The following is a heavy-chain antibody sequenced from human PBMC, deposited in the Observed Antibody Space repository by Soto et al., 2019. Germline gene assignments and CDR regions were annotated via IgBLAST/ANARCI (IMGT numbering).Heavy chain of an antibody. Sequence: SETLSLTCTFSVVSISSSSYYWGWMRQPPGKGLEWIGSIYYSGSTYYNPSLKSRVTISVDTSKNQFSLKLSSVTAADTAVYYCARLLEAGTGYSSGWYVNWFDPWGQGTLVTVSS. CDR3: ARLLEAGTGYSSGWYVNWFDP. CDR1: VVSISSSSYY. J-gene: IGHJ5*02. V-gene: IGHV4-39*01. D-gene: IGHD6-19*01. CDR2: IYYSGST.